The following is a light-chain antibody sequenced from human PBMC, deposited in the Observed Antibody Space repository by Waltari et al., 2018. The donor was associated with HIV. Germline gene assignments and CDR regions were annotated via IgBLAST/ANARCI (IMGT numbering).Light chain of an antibody. CDR1: SSNLGSNS. CDR2: SNN. CDR3: AAWDDSLNGPV. J-gene: IGLJ2*01. V-gene: IGLV1-44*01. Sequence: QSVLTQSPSASGTPGQRVIISCSGSSSNLGSNSVNWYQQLPGTAPKLLIYSNNERPSVVPDRFSGSKSGTSASLAISGLQSEDEADYHCAAWDDSLNGPVFGGGTKLTVL.